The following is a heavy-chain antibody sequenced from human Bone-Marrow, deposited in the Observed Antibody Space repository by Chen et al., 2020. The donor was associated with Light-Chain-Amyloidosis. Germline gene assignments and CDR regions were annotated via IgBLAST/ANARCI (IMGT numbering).Heavy chain of an antibody. CDR3: AKDLYCSGGSCFPGNFYYYGMDV. CDR1: GLTFGDYG. CDR2: IGANGDKI. V-gene: IGHV3-9*01. J-gene: IGHJ6*02. Sequence: VGAWGRLVQPGQFLGTPCNGPGLTFGDYGMHLVPQRSQKGLEWVSGIGANGDKIGYADSVKGRFTISRDNAKNSLYLQMDNLRLEDTALYYCAKDLYCSGGSCFPGNFYYYGMDVWGQGTTVTVSS. D-gene: IGHD2-15*01.